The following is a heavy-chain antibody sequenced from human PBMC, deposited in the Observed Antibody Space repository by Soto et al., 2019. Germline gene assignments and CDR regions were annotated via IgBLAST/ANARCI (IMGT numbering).Heavy chain of an antibody. Sequence: QVQLVESGGGVVQPGTSLRLSCVGSGFTFRSYVIHWVRQAPGKGLEWVALTSYDGSNNFYGDSVKGRFTISRHNSRNTVELQMDSLRFEDTAFYYCARWGTTRGVDVWGQGTLVAVSS. J-gene: IGHJ4*02. CDR2: TSYDGSNN. CDR1: GFTFRSYV. V-gene: IGHV3-33*05. D-gene: IGHD3-10*01. CDR3: ARWGTTRGVDV.